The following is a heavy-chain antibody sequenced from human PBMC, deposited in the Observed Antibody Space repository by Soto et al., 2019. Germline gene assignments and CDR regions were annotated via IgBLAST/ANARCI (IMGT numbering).Heavy chain of an antibody. Sequence: QVHLQESGPGLVKPSGTLSLTCAVSRGSISSSNWWTWVRQPPGKGLEWIGEIYHSGSTNYNPSLRSRVTRSVDKSRNQFSLNLSSVTAADTDVYYCARDRTTNGNYRAFDIWGQGTMVTVSS. CDR3: ARDRTTNGNYRAFDI. V-gene: IGHV4-4*02. D-gene: IGHD1-7*01. J-gene: IGHJ3*02. CDR1: RGSISSSNW. CDR2: IYHSGST.